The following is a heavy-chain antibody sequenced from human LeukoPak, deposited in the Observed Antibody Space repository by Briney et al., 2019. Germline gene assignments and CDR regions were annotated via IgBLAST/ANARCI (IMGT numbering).Heavy chain of an antibody. Sequence: GGSLRLSCAASGFTFDDYAMHWVRQAPGKGLEWVSGISWNSGSIGYADSVKGRFTISRDNAKNSLYLQMNSLRAEDTALYYCAKAPSYDFWSGSYFGYWGQGTLVTVSS. D-gene: IGHD3-3*01. CDR3: AKAPSYDFWSGSYFGY. CDR2: ISWNSGSI. J-gene: IGHJ4*02. V-gene: IGHV3-9*01. CDR1: GFTFDDYA.